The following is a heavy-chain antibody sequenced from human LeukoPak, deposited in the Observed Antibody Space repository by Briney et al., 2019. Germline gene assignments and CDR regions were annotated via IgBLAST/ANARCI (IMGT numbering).Heavy chain of an antibody. CDR2: ISGSGGST. D-gene: IGHD3-10*01. J-gene: IGHJ4*02. V-gene: IGHV3-23*01. Sequence: PGGSLRLSCAASGFTFSSYAMSWVRQAPGKGLEWVSAISGSGGSTYYADSVKGRFTISRDNSKNTLYPQMNSLRAEDTAVYYCAKGLLIMDYFDYWGQGTLVTVSS. CDR3: AKGLLIMDYFDY. CDR1: GFTFSSYA.